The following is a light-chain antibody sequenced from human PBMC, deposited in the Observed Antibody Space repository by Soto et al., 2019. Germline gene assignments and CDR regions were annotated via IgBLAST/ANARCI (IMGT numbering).Light chain of an antibody. CDR3: MQSRQLPPT. J-gene: IGKJ5*01. CDR2: EVS. CDR1: QSLLHITGETF. Sequence: MTQSTSSLSVAPGQPASISCKSSQSLLHITGETFLFWYLQKPGQSPQLLIYEVSTRVSGVPDRFSGSGSGTDFTLEISRVETDDVGIYYCMQSRQLPPTFGQGTRLEIK. V-gene: IGKV2D-29*02.